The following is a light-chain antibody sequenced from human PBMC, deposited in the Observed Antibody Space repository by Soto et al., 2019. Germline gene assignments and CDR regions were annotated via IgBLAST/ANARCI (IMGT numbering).Light chain of an antibody. CDR2: SAS. CDR3: QQYNDWPPST. J-gene: IGKJ1*01. Sequence: EIVMTQSPATMSLSPGERANLSCRASQSVSSSLAWYQQTPGQAPRLLIYSASTRATGIPARFSGSGSGTEFTLTISSLQSEDFAVYYCQQYNDWPPSTFGQGTKVDIK. CDR1: QSVSSS. V-gene: IGKV3-15*01.